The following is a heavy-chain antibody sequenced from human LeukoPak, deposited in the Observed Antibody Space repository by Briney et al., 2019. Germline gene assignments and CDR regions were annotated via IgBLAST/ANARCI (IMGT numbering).Heavy chain of an antibody. D-gene: IGHD6-19*01. V-gene: IGHV4-61*01. CDR3: ARDRRGSSGWYLEDYYYYGMDV. CDR2: IYYSGST. Sequence: SETLSLTCTVSGGSVSSGSYYWSWIRQPPGKGLEWIGYIYYSGSTNYNPSLKSRVTISVDTSKNQFSLKLSSVTAADTAVYYCARDRRGSSGWYLEDYYYYGMDVWGQGTTVTVSS. CDR1: GGSVSSGSYY. J-gene: IGHJ6*02.